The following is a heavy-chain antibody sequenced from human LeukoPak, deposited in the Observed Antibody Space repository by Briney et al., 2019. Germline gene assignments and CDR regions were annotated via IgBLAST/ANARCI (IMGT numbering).Heavy chain of an antibody. Sequence: GGSLRLSCAASGFTFSSYSMNWVRQAPGKGLEWVSSISISSSYIYYADSVKGRFTISRDNAKNSLYLQMNSLRAEDTAVYYCARDLGPYDFWSGYSNDAFDIWGQGTMVTVSS. D-gene: IGHD3-3*01. V-gene: IGHV3-21*01. CDR1: GFTFSSYS. J-gene: IGHJ3*02. CDR2: ISISSSYI. CDR3: ARDLGPYDFWSGYSNDAFDI.